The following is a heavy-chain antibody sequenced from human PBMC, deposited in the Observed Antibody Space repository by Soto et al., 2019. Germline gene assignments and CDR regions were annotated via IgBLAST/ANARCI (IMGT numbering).Heavy chain of an antibody. V-gene: IGHV3-30*18. CDR1: GFTFSSYG. D-gene: IGHD3-10*01. CDR2: ISYDGNNK. J-gene: IGHJ6*02. Sequence: GGSLRLSCAASGFTFSSYGMHWVRQAPGKGLEWVAVISYDGNNKYYADSVEGRFIVSRDNSKNTLYLQMSCLKPEDTAVYYCAKTDRKLPLWFTIGDVWGQGTTVTV. CDR3: AKTDRKLPLWFTIGDV.